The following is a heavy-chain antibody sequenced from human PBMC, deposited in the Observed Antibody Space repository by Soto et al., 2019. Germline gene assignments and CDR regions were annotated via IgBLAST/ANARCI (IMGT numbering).Heavy chain of an antibody. CDR1: GFTFAGYP. CDR3: AKVLGCELLQDYYYYGMDV. D-gene: IGHD1-26*01. V-gene: IGHV3-23*01. CDR2: ISGSGGST. J-gene: IGHJ6*02. Sequence: PGGSRNLSVPPSGFTFAGYPMTWARRAPGKGLDWVSAISGSGGSTYYADSVKGRFTISRDNSKNTLYLQMNSLRAEDTAVYYCAKVLGCELLQDYYYYGMDVWGQGTTVTVSS.